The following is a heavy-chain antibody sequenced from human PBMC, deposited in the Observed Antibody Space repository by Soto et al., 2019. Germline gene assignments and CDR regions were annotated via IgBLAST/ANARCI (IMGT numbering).Heavy chain of an antibody. V-gene: IGHV3-9*01. CDR3: ARDGGTLRYFDRFPARYGMDV. Sequence: PGGSLRLSCAASGFTFDDYAMHWVRQAPGKGLEWVSGISWNSGSIGYADSVKGRFTISRDNAKNSLYLQRNSLRAEDTALYYCARDGGTLRYFDRFPARYGMDVWGQGTTVTVSS. D-gene: IGHD3-9*01. J-gene: IGHJ6*02. CDR1: GFTFDDYA. CDR2: ISWNSGSI.